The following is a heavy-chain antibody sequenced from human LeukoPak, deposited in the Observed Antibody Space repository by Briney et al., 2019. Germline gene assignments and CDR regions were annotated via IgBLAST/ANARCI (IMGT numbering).Heavy chain of an antibody. CDR2: IRYDGRNK. Sequence: PGGSLRLSCAASGFTFSNYGMHWVRQAPGKGLEWVAFIRYDGRNKYYADSVKGRFSISRDNAKNSLCLQMNSLRAEDTAVYYCARDLLGWELHYFDYWGQGTLVTVSS. CDR3: ARDLLGWELHYFDY. D-gene: IGHD1-26*01. CDR1: GFTFSNYG. V-gene: IGHV3-30*02. J-gene: IGHJ4*02.